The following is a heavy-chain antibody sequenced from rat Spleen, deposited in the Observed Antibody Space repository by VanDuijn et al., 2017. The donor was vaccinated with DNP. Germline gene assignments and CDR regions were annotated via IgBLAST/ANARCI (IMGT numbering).Heavy chain of an antibody. J-gene: IGHJ3*01. Sequence: EVQLQESGPGLVKPSQSLSLTCSVTGYSITSNYWGWIRKFPGNEMEWIGHISYSGNTAYNPSLKSRVSITRDTSKNQFFLQLNSVTAEDTATYYCARYSSGGWFASWGQGTLVTVSS. CDR1: GYSITSNY. CDR2: ISYSGNT. V-gene: IGHV3-1*01. CDR3: ARYSSGGWFAS. D-gene: IGHD1-4*01.